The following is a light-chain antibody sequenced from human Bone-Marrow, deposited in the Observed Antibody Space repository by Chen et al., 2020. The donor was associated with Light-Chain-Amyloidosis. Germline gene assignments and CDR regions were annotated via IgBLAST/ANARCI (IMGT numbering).Light chain of an antibody. V-gene: IGLV3-21*02. CDR2: DDS. CDR1: NIGATS. CDR3: QVWDRSSERPV. Sequence: SYVLTQPSSVSVAPGQTATIACGGNNIGATSVDWYQQTPGQAPLVVVYDDSDRPSGSPERLCGSNSGNTATLTISRVEAEDEADYCCQVWDRSSERPVFGGGTKLTGL. J-gene: IGLJ3*02.